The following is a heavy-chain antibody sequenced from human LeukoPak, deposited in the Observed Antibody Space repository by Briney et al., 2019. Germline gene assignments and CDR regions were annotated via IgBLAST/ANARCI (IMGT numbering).Heavy chain of an antibody. Sequence: GASVKVSCKASGYTFTCYYMHWVRQAPGQGREWMGWINPNSGGTNYAQKFQGRVTMTRDTSISTAYMELSRLRSDDTAVYYCARVRYYYDSSGYPEYAFDIWGQGTMVTVSS. V-gene: IGHV1-2*02. D-gene: IGHD3-22*01. J-gene: IGHJ3*02. CDR1: GYTFTCYY. CDR3: ARVRYYYDSSGYPEYAFDI. CDR2: INPNSGGT.